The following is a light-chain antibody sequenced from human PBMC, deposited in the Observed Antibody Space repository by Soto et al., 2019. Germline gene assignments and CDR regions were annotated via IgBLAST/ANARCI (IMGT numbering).Light chain of an antibody. J-gene: IGKJ2*01. Sequence: EIVLTQSPGTLSLSPGERATLSCRASQSVSSSYLDWYQQKPGQAPRLVIYGASSRATGIPDRFSGSGSGTAFPPTISILEPEDFAVYYWQQYGSSPMYTFGQGSMREIK. CDR3: QQYGSSPMYT. CDR2: GAS. CDR1: QSVSSSY. V-gene: IGKV3-20*01.